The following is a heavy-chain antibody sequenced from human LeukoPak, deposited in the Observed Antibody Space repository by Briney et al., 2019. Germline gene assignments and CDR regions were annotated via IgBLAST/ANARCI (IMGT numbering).Heavy chain of an antibody. CDR1: GFTFSDTY. D-gene: IGHD1-14*01. Sequence: GGSLRLSCAVSGFTFSDTYMTWIRQAPGKGLESLSYISPSGTDISYADSVKGRFTISRDNAKNSLYLQMNSPRVEDTAVYYCTRDPRNLDYWGQGTLVTVSS. CDR3: TRDPRNLDY. J-gene: IGHJ4*02. V-gene: IGHV3-11*01. CDR2: ISPSGTDI.